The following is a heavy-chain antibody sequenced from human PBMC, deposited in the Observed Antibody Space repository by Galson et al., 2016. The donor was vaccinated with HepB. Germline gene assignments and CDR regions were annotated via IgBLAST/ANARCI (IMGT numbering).Heavy chain of an antibody. J-gene: IGHJ3*02. D-gene: IGHD3-3*01. CDR3: AGSGPGVEGVALDI. CDR1: GYMFTGFY. CDR2: TNPNNGDT. Sequence: SVKVSCKASGYMFTGFYMHWVRQAPGQGLEWMGRTNPNNGDTNYAQTLVGRVTMTRDTSISTGYMELTSLNSDDTAMYYCAGSGPGVEGVALDIWGQWTMVIVSA. V-gene: IGHV1-2*06.